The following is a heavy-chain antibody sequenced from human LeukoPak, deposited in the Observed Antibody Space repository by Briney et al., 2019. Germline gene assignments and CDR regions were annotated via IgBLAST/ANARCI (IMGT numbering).Heavy chain of an antibody. CDR1: GGSISSGGYY. J-gene: IGHJ4*02. CDR3: ARDDIVATFD. Sequence: PSETLSLTCTVSGGSISSGGYYWSWIRQHPGKGLEWIGYIYYSGSTYYNPSLKSRVTISVDTSKNQFSLKLSSVTAADTAVYYCARDDIVATFDWGQGTLVTVSS. D-gene: IGHD5-12*01. V-gene: IGHV4-31*03. CDR2: IYYSGST.